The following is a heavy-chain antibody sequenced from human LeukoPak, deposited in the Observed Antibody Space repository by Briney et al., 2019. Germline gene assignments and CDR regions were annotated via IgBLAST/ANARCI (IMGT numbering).Heavy chain of an antibody. J-gene: IGHJ6*03. CDR2: IYYSGST. CDR1: GGSISSYY. V-gene: IGHV4-30-4*08. D-gene: IGHD3-10*01. Sequence: SETLSLTCTVSGGSISSYYWNWIRQPPGKGLEWIGYIYYSGSTYYNPSLKSRVTISVDTSKNQFSLKLSSVTAADTAVYYCARVRRGGYYMDVWGKGTTVTVSS. CDR3: ARVRRGGYYMDV.